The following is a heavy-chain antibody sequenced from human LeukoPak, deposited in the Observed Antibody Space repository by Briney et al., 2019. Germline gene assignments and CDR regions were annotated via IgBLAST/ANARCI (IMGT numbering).Heavy chain of an antibody. D-gene: IGHD3/OR15-3a*01. CDR3: ARGRPDFWTNFYTYFLDS. Sequence: SETLSLTCTVSAGSISSYYWTWIRQPPGKGLEWIGYIYYSGSTNYNPSLKSRVTISLDTSKNQFSLRLSSVTAADTAIYYCARGRPDFWTNFYTYFLDSWGQGTLVTVSS. CDR2: IYYSGST. V-gene: IGHV4-59*01. J-gene: IGHJ4*02. CDR1: AGSISSYY.